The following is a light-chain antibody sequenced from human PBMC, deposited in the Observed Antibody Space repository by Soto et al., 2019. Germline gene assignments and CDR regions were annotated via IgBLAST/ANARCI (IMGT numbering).Light chain of an antibody. Sequence: EIVMTQSPVPLSVSPGDRATLSCRASHHVATNLAWYQQKPGQAPRLLIYGASTRATGISARFSGSGSGTASTLTIISLQYADFAVYYYHQYTARPPWTFGQGTKVDFK. CDR3: HQYTARPPWT. CDR1: HHVATN. J-gene: IGKJ1*01. CDR2: GAS. V-gene: IGKV3-15*01.